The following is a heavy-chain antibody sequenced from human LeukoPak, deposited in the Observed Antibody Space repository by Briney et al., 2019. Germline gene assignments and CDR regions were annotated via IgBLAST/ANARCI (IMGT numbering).Heavy chain of an antibody. V-gene: IGHV3-30*02. CDR2: IRYDGSNK. Sequence: GGSLRLSCAASGFTFSSYGMHWVRQAPGKGLEWVAFIRYDGSNKYYVDSVKGRFTISRDNSKNTLYLQMNSLRAEDTAVYYCAKRDEMRITMIVVVSFDYWGQGTLVTVSS. CDR1: GFTFSSYG. J-gene: IGHJ4*02. D-gene: IGHD3-22*01. CDR3: AKRDEMRITMIVVVSFDY.